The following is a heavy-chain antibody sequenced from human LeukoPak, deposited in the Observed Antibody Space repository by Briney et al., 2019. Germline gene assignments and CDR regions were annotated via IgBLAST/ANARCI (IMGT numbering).Heavy chain of an antibody. Sequence: RRGESLKISCKGSGYSFTSYWIGWVRQMPGKGLEWMGIIYPGDSDTRYSPSFQGQVTISADKSISTAYLQWSGLKASDTAMYYCARPVRPGIAAAGNFFDYWGQGTLVTVSS. CDR3: ARPVRPGIAAAGNFFDY. J-gene: IGHJ4*02. CDR2: IYPGDSDT. D-gene: IGHD6-13*01. CDR1: GYSFTSYW. V-gene: IGHV5-51*01.